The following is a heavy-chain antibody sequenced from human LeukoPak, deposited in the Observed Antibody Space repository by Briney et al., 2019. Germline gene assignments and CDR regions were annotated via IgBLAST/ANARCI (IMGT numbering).Heavy chain of an antibody. CDR1: GFTFSNYA. CDR2: ISGSAGST. D-gene: IGHD2-2*01. V-gene: IGHV3-23*01. CDR3: AKSSFVVVVPAAIYYLDY. J-gene: IGHJ4*02. Sequence: QPGGSPRLSCAASGFTFSNYAMTWVRQAPGKGLEWVSRISGSAGSTYYADSVKGRFSISRDNSKNALYLQMNSLRAEDTAVYYCAKSSFVVVVPAAIYYLDYWGQGILVTVSS.